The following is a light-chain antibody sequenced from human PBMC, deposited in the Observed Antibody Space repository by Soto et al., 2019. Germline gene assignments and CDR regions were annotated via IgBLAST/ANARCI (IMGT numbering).Light chain of an antibody. CDR3: ATWDDSLKGYV. Sequence: QSVLTQPPSASGTPGQRVTLSCSGSRSNIGRNTVSWYHHLPGTAPKLLIYSNNQRPSGVPDRFSGSKSGTSASLAISGLQSEDEADYYCATWDDSLKGYVFGTGTELTVL. CDR2: SNN. CDR1: RSNIGRNT. V-gene: IGLV1-44*01. J-gene: IGLJ1*01.